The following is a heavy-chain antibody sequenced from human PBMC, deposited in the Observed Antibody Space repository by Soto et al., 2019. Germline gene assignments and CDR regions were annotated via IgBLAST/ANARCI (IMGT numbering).Heavy chain of an antibody. D-gene: IGHD6-13*01. Sequence: QVQLVESGGGVVQPGRSLRLSCAASGFTFSSYGMHWVRQAPGKGLEWVAVISYDGSNKYYADSVKGRFTISRDNSKNTLYLQMNSLRAEDTAVYYCAKKGSSSSWYSEDDAFDIWGQGTMVTVSS. CDR1: GFTFSSYG. J-gene: IGHJ3*02. V-gene: IGHV3-30*18. CDR3: AKKGSSSSWYSEDDAFDI. CDR2: ISYDGSNK.